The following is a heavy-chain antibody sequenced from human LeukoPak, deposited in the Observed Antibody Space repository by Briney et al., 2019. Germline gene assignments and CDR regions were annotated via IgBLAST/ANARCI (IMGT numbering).Heavy chain of an antibody. CDR1: GFTFSSYG. D-gene: IGHD2-15*01. J-gene: IGHJ6*02. CDR3: AREKVVVAAMGGYYYYGMDV. CDR2: IWYDGSNK. Sequence: GGSLRLSCAASGFTFSSYGMHWVRQAPGKGLEWVAVIWYDGSNKYYADSVKGRFTISRDNSKNTLYLQMNSLRAEDTAVYYCAREKVVVAAMGGYYYYGMDVWGQGTTVTVSS. V-gene: IGHV3-33*08.